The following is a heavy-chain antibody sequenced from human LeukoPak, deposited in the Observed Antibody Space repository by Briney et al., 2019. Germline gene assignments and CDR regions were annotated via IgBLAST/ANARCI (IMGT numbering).Heavy chain of an antibody. CDR2: ISGTGDTT. CDR3: AKMYSSAWFGES. J-gene: IGHJ5*02. CDR1: GFTFNNYA. V-gene: IGHV3-23*01. D-gene: IGHD6-19*01. Sequence: GGSLRLSCVASGFTFNNYAMTWVRQAPGKGLEWVSSISGTGDTTYYADSVKGRFTISRDNSKNTLYLQMNNLRTEDTAVYYCAKMYSSAWFGESWGQGTLVTVSS.